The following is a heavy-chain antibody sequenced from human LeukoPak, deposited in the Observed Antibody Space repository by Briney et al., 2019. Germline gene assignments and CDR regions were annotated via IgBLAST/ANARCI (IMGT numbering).Heavy chain of an antibody. CDR2: ISPDGRNK. CDR1: GFTFSSYG. V-gene: IGHV3-30*18. D-gene: IGHD1-14*01. Sequence: GRSLRLSCAASGFTFSSYGMQWVRQAPGKGLEWVALISPDGRNKYYGDSVKGRFTISRDNSKNTLYLQMNSPRAEDTAVYYCAKDGATTWLGEATWGQGTPVTVSS. J-gene: IGHJ5*02. CDR3: AKDGATTWLGEAT.